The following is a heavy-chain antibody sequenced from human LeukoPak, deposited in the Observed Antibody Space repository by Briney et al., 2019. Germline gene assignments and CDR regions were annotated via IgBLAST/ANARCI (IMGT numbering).Heavy chain of an antibody. D-gene: IGHD2-8*02. CDR3: ARAWWSPGDDAFDI. V-gene: IGHV1-69*05. J-gene: IGHJ3*02. Sequence: SEKVSCKASGGTLISYAISWVRQAPRQGLDWMGGIIPIFGTTNHAQKFQGRVTITTDESTTAAYLELSSLSSEDPAVHYCARAWWSPGDDAFDIWGQGTMVTVSS. CDR1: GGTLISYA. CDR2: IIPIFGTT.